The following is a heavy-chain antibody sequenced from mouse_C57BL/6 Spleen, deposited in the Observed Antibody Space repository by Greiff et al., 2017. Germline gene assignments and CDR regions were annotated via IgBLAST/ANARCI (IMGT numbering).Heavy chain of an antibody. Sequence: VQLQQSGPELVKPGASVKISCKASGYAFSSSWMNWVKQRPGQGLEWIGRFYPGDGDTNYNRKFKGKATLPADKSSSTAYMQLSSLTSEDSAVYYCAVTAEARGYFDYWGQGTTLTVSS. CDR2: FYPGDGDT. CDR1: GYAFSSSW. D-gene: IGHD3-2*02. CDR3: AVTAEARGYFDY. V-gene: IGHV1-82*01. J-gene: IGHJ2*01.